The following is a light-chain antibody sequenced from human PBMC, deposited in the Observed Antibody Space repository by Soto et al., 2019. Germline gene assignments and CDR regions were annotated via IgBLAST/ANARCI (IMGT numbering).Light chain of an antibody. CDR1: SSDVGGYNY. V-gene: IGLV2-8*01. CDR3: SSYAGSSNWV. J-gene: IGLJ3*02. Sequence: QSALTQPPSASGSPGQSVTISCTGTSSDVGGYNYVSWYQHYPGQAPKLMIYEVSKRPSGVPDRFSGSKSGNTASLTVSGLQAEDEADYYCSSYAGSSNWVFGGGTKLTVL. CDR2: EVS.